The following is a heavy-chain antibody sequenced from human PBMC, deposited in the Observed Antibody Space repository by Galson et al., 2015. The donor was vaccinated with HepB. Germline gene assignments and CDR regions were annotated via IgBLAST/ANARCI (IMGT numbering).Heavy chain of an antibody. CDR1: GFTFSNYA. CDR3: ARDPSYCTGGSCSWVDY. Sequence: SLRLSCAASGFTFSNYAIHWVRQAPDKGLEWVAVISYDGSNAYYADSVKGRFTISRDNSKNTLYLQMNSLRAEDTAVYYCARDPSYCTGGSCSWVDYWGQGTLVTVSS. V-gene: IGHV3-30*04. J-gene: IGHJ4*02. CDR2: ISYDGSNA. D-gene: IGHD2-15*01.